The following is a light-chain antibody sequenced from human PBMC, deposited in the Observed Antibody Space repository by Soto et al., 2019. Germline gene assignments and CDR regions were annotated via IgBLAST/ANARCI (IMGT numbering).Light chain of an antibody. J-gene: IGKJ1*01. CDR1: QGVRNN. CDR2: DAS. Sequence: ILMTQSPATLSVSPGERATLSCRASQGVRNNLAWYQHKPGQAPRLLIYDASTRATGIPARFSGSRSGTDFTLTISSLQSEDFAVYYCQQYNNWPPWTFGQGTRVDIK. V-gene: IGKV3-15*01. CDR3: QQYNNWPPWT.